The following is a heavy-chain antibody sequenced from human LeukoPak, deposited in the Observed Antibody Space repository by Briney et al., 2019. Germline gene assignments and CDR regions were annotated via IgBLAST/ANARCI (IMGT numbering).Heavy chain of an antibody. V-gene: IGHV1-8*01. D-gene: IGHD3-16*02. CDR3: ARGLRSDY. CDR2: MNPNSGRR. CDR1: GYTFSNYD. Sequence: GALVKVSCKASGYTFSNYDINWVRQAPGQGLEWMGWMNPNSGRRVYAQKFQGRVTMTRNSSINTAYMELTSLRSDDTAVYYCARGLRSDYWGQGTLVTVSS. J-gene: IGHJ4*02.